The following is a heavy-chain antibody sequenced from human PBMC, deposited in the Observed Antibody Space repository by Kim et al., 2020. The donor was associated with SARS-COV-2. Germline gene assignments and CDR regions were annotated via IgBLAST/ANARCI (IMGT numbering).Heavy chain of an antibody. CDR2: I. CDR3: ATSPGHYYFDY. D-gene: IGHD2-2*01. V-gene: IGHV3-48*02. J-gene: IGHJ4*02. Sequence: IANADSVKGRFTTSRDNAKNSRFLQMNSLRDDDTALYYCATSPGHYYFDYWGQGTLVTVSS.